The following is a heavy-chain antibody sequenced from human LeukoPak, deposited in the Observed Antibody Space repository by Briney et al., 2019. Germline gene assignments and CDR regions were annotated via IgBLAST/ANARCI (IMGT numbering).Heavy chain of an antibody. Sequence: SETLSLTCVVYGASFSDYYWTWIRQPPGKGLEWLGEINRSGSTNYNPSLKSRVTLSVDTSKKQFSLNLNSVTAADTAVYYCASITFGGVLDYWGQGTLVTVSS. CDR1: GASFSDYY. CDR3: ASITFGGVLDY. V-gene: IGHV4-34*01. CDR2: INRSGST. D-gene: IGHD3-16*01. J-gene: IGHJ4*02.